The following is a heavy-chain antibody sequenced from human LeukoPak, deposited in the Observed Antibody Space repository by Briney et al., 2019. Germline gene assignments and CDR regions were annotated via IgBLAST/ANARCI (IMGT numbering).Heavy chain of an antibody. CDR3: ATRGLLFGMFDY. Sequence: PGGSLRLSCAASGFTFSSYSMNWVRQAPGKGLEWVSSISSSSSYIYYADSVKGRFTISRDNAKNSLYLQMNSLRAEDTAVYYCATRGLLFGMFDYWGQGTLVTVSS. J-gene: IGHJ4*02. CDR2: ISSSSSYI. V-gene: IGHV3-21*01. CDR1: GFTFSSYS. D-gene: IGHD1-26*01.